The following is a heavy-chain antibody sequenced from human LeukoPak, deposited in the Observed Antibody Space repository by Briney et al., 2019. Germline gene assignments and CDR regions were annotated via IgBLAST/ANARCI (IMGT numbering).Heavy chain of an antibody. Sequence: ASVKVSCKASGHTFTGYYMHWVRQAPGQGLEWMGWINPNSGGTNYAQKFQGRVTMTRDTSISTAYMELSRLRSDDTAVYYCARMPRVAVAPSWYLDLWGRGTLVTVSS. V-gene: IGHV1-2*02. CDR2: INPNSGGT. CDR3: ARMPRVAVAPSWYLDL. D-gene: IGHD6-19*01. CDR1: GHTFTGYY. J-gene: IGHJ2*01.